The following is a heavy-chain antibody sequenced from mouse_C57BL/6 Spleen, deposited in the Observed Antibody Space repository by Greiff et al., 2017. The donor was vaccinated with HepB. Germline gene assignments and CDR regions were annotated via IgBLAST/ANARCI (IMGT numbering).Heavy chain of an antibody. CDR2: ISDGGSYT. CDR3: ARGGYDGYAWFAY. V-gene: IGHV5-4*03. J-gene: IGHJ3*01. CDR1: GFTFSSYA. D-gene: IGHD2-3*01. Sequence: DVKLVESGGGLVKPGGSLKLSCAASGFTFSSYAMSWVRQTPEKRLEWVATISDGGSYTYYPDNVKGRFTISRDNAKNNLYLQMSHLKSEDTAMYYCARGGYDGYAWFAYWGQGTLVTVSA.